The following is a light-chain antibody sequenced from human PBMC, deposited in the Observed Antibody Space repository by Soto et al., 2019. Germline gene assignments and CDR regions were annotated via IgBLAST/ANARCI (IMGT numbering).Light chain of an antibody. Sequence: EIVMTQSPATLSVSPGERATLSCRASQSVGSNLAWYQQKPGQAPRRLIYGASTRATGMPARFSGSGSGTEFSRTISSLQSEDFAYHYCQQYNNWPRTLGGGTKVDIK. CDR1: QSVGSN. CDR2: GAS. J-gene: IGKJ4*01. V-gene: IGKV3-15*01. CDR3: QQYNNWPRT.